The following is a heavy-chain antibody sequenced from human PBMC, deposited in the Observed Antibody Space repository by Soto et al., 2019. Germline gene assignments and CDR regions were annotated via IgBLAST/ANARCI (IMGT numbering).Heavy chain of an antibody. CDR2: SHYNGNT. J-gene: IGHJ3*02. CDR1: GGSIISYF. CDR3: ARMNQLAPKRNAFDI. Sequence: TLSLTCTVSGGSIISYFWTWIRQSPGKALQWIGYSHYNGNTNYNPSLKSRVTMSVDTSKNQFSLNLASVTAADTAVYYCARMNQLAPKRNAFDIWGQGTMVTVSS. V-gene: IGHV4-59*01. D-gene: IGHD1-1*01.